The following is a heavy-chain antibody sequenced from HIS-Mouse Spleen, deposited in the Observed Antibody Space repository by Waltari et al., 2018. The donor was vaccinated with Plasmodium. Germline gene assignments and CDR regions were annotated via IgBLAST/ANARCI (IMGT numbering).Heavy chain of an antibody. D-gene: IGHD6-6*01. Sequence: QVTLRESGPALVKPTQTLTLTCTFSGFSLSTSGMCVTWIRQPPGKALEWLARIDWDDDKYYSTTRKTRLTISKDTSKNQVVLTMTNMDPGDTATYYCARTTYSSSSAKYYYYGMDVWGQGTTVTVSS. CDR2: IDWDDDK. CDR1: GFSLSTSGMC. CDR3: ARTTYSSSSAKYYYYGMDV. J-gene: IGHJ6*02. V-gene: IGHV2-70*15.